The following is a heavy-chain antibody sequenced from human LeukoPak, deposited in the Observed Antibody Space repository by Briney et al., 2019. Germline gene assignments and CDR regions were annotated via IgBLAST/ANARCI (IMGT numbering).Heavy chain of an antibody. Sequence: GGSLRLSCAASGFTFSSYGMHWVRPAPGKGLEWVAVIWYDGSQKYYADSVKGRFTSSRDNSKNTLYLQMNSLRAEDTAVYYCARDFCSSISCQDYWGQGTLVTVSS. V-gene: IGHV3-33*01. CDR2: IWYDGSQK. D-gene: IGHD2-2*01. J-gene: IGHJ4*02. CDR3: ARDFCSSISCQDY. CDR1: GFTFSSYG.